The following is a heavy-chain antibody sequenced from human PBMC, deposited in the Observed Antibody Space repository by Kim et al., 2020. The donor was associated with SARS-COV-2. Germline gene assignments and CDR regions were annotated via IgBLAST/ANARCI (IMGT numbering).Heavy chain of an antibody. CDR2: ISYSGNTI. V-gene: IGHV3-48*02. CDR3: AGEKQDRTDQGLDV. Sequence: GGSLRLSCAASGFTFSSYSMNWVRQAPGTGLEWISYISYSGNTISYSDSVKGRFTISKDITKNSLYLQMNSLRDEDTAVYYCAGEKQDRTDQGLDVWGLGTKVTV. J-gene: IGHJ6*02. CDR1: GFTFSSYS.